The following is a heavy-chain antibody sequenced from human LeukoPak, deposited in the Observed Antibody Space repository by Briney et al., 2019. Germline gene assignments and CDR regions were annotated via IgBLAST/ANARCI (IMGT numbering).Heavy chain of an antibody. CDR3: ARDGDYYDSSGYLDY. V-gene: IGHV3-9*01. D-gene: IGHD3-22*01. CDR1: GFIFDDYA. J-gene: IGHJ4*02. Sequence: PGGSLGLSCAASGFIFDDYAMHWVRQVPGKGLEWVSGISWNSGTIGYADSVKGRFTISRDNAKNSLYLQMNSLRAEDTALYYCARDGDYYDSSGYLDYWGQGTLVTVSS. CDR2: ISWNSGTI.